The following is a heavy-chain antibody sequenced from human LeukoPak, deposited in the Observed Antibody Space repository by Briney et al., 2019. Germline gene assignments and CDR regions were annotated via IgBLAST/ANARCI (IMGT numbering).Heavy chain of an antibody. CDR2: IYYRGST. CDR1: GGSISSYY. J-gene: IGHJ4*02. Sequence: PSETLSLTCTVSGGSISSYYWSWIRQPPGKGLEWIGYIYYRGSTNYNPSLRSRVTISLDTSKNQFSLKLSSVTAADTAVYYCAMSSCSWYKEFDYWGQGALVTVSS. CDR3: AMSSCSWYKEFDY. V-gene: IGHV4-59*01. D-gene: IGHD6-13*01.